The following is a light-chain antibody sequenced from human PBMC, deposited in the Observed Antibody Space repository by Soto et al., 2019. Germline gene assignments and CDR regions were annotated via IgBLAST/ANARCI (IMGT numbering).Light chain of an antibody. J-gene: IGKJ1*01. CDR1: QSISSW. CDR3: QKYNSLWT. V-gene: IGKV1-5*01. Sequence: DIQMTQSPSTXSASVGDRVTITCRASQSISSWLAWYQQKPGKAPKLLIYDASSLESGVPSRFSGSGSGTEFTLPISSLQPDDFATYYCQKYNSLWTFGQGTKVDIK. CDR2: DAS.